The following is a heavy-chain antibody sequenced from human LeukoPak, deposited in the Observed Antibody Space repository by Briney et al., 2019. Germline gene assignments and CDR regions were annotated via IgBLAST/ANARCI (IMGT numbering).Heavy chain of an antibody. Sequence: GGSLRLSCAASGFTFSSYSMNWVRQAPGKGLEWVSYISSSSSTIYYADPVKGRFTISRDNAKNSLYLQMNSLRAEDTAVYYCARVGIAARPDYYYYYMDVWGKGTTVTVSS. CDR3: ARVGIAARPDYYYYYMDV. J-gene: IGHJ6*03. CDR2: ISSSSSTI. D-gene: IGHD6-6*01. V-gene: IGHV3-48*04. CDR1: GFTFSSYS.